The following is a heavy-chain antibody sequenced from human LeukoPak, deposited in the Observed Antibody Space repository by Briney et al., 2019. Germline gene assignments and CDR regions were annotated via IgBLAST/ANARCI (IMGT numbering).Heavy chain of an antibody. CDR1: GGSISSSSYY. CDR2: IYYSGST. D-gene: IGHD6-13*01. Sequence: SETLSLTCTVSGGSISSSSYYWGWIRQPPGKGLEWIGSIYYSGSTYYNPSLKGRVTISVDTSKNQFSLKPSSVTAADTAVYYCARHVVAAAVIDYWGQGTLVTVSS. CDR3: ARHVVAAAVIDY. J-gene: IGHJ4*02. V-gene: IGHV4-39*01.